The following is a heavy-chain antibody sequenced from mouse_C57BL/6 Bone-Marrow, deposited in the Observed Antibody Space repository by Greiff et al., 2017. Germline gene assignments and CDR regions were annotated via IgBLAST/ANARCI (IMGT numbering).Heavy chain of an antibody. Sequence: EVQRVESGGGLVQPGGSLSLSCAASGFTFPDYYMSWVRQPPGKALEWLGFIRNKANGYTTEYSASVKGRFTISRDNSQSILSLQMNALRAEDSATYYCARPNWDWYFDVWGTGTTVTVSS. V-gene: IGHV7-3*01. J-gene: IGHJ1*03. CDR2: IRNKANGYTT. D-gene: IGHD4-1*01. CDR3: ARPNWDWYFDV. CDR1: GFTFPDYY.